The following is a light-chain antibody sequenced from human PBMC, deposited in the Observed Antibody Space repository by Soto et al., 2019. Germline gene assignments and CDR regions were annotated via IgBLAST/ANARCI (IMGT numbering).Light chain of an antibody. CDR3: SSYSSTSTLRL. CDR2: DVT. J-gene: IGLJ1*01. V-gene: IGLV2-14*03. Sequence: QSALPQPASVSGSPGQSITIPCTGTSNDIGGYNYVSWYQQFPGKAPKLIIYDVTNRPSGVSFRFSGSKSGNTASLTIYGLKAEDEAGYHCSSYSSTSTLRLFGAGTKLTVL. CDR1: SNDIGGYNY.